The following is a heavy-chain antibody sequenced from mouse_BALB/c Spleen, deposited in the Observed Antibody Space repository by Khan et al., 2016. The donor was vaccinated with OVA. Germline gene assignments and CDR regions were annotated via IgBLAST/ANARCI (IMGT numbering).Heavy chain of an antibody. CDR2: ISGDSNTI. Sequence: EVELVESGGGLVQPGGSRKLSCAASGFTFSSYGMHWVRQAPERGLEWVAYISGDSNTITYADTVKGRFTISRDNPRNTLFLQMTSLMSEDTAMYYCATSYFCGYYFDYWGPGTTLTVSS. V-gene: IGHV5-17*02. D-gene: IGHD1-1*01. CDR3: ATSYFCGYYFDY. J-gene: IGHJ2*01. CDR1: GFTFSSYG.